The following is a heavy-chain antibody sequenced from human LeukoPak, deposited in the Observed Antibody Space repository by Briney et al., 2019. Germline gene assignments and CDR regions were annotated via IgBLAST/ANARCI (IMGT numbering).Heavy chain of an antibody. D-gene: IGHD3-3*01. J-gene: IGHJ4*02. V-gene: IGHV3-23*01. CDR2: ISGSGGST. Sequence: GRSLRLSCAASGFTFSSYAMSWVRQAPGKGLEWVSAISGSGGSTYYADSVKGRFTISRDNSKNTLYLQMNSLRAEDTAVYYCAKDQDYDFWSGYLIDYWGQGTLVTVSS. CDR3: AKDQDYDFWSGYLIDY. CDR1: GFTFSSYA.